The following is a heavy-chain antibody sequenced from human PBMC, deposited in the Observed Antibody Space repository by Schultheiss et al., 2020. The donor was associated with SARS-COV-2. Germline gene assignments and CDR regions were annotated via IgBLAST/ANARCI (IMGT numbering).Heavy chain of an antibody. V-gene: IGHV4-4*02. J-gene: IGHJ5*02. Sequence: SETLSLTCAVSGDSVTSSKWWSWVRQPPGKGLEWIGEIYHSGSTNYNPSLKSRVTISVDTPKNQFSLKLSSVTAADTAVYYCARAKYDFWSNYNWFDPWGQGTLVTVSS. CDR2: IYHSGST. D-gene: IGHD3-3*01. CDR1: GDSVTSSKW. CDR3: ARAKYDFWSNYNWFDP.